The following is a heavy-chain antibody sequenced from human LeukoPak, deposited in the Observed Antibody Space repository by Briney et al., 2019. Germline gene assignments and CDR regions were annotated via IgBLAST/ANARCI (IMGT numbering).Heavy chain of an antibody. CDR1: GGSISSGGYS. Sequence: PETLSLTCAVSGGSISSGGYSWSWIRQPPGKGLEWIGYIYYSGSTNYNPSLKSRVAISVDTSKNQFSLKLSSVTAADTAVYYCASSGLYYDYVWGSYRPYYFDYWGQGTLVTVSS. J-gene: IGHJ4*02. CDR2: IYYSGST. D-gene: IGHD3-16*02. CDR3: ASSGLYYDYVWGSYRPYYFDY. V-gene: IGHV4-61*08.